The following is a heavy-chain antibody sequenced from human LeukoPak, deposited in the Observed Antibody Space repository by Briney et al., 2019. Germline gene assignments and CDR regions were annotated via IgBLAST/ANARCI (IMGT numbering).Heavy chain of an antibody. CDR3: ARDNSMTEFDY. CDR1: GYSFIDYY. J-gene: IGHJ4*02. CDR2: INPKNGGI. V-gene: IGHV1-2*02. Sequence: ASVKVSCKASGYSFIDYYLHWVRQAPGQGLEWMGWINPKNGGIYYVQKFQGRVTMTRDTSISTVYLEVSRLTSDDTAMYYCARDNSMTEFDYWGQGTLVTVSS.